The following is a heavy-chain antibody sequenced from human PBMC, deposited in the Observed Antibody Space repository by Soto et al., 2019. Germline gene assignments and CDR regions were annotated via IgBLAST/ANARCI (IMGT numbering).Heavy chain of an antibody. V-gene: IGHV4-39*01. CDR3: ATWYGSGSYNVFDY. J-gene: IGHJ4*02. D-gene: IGHD3-10*01. CDR1: GGSISSSSYY. CDR2: IYYSGST. Sequence: PSETLSLTCTVSGGSISSSSYYWGWIRQPPGKGLEWIGSIYYSGSTYYNPSLKSRVTISVDTSKNQFSLKLSSVTAADTAVYYCATWYGSGSYNVFDYWGQGTLVTAPQ.